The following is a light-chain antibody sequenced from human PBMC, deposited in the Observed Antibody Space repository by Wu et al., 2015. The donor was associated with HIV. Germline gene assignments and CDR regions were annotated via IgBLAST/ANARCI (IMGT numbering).Light chain of an antibody. J-gene: IGKJ5*01. CDR1: QSVSSY. V-gene: IGKV3-11*01. CDR2: DAS. Sequence: EIVLTQSPDTLSLSPGERATLSCRASQSVSSYLAWYQHKPGQAPRLLIYDASDRATGISARFSGSGSGTEFTLTISSLEPEDFALYYCQHRFNWPLIFGQGTRLEIK. CDR3: QHRFNWPLI.